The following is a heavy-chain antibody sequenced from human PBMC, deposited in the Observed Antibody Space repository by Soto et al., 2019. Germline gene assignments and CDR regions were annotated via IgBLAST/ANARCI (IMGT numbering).Heavy chain of an antibody. V-gene: IGHV3-23*01. CDR2: INTSGVST. Sequence: GGSLRLSCAASGFTFSTYAMTWVRQAPGKGLEWVSIINTSGVSTYYADSVKGRFTISRDNSKNTLYLQMNSLRVEDTAVYYFAKQGFPYIFVYFFYYGGKETLSTAPS. CDR1: GFTFSTYA. CDR3: AKQGFPYIFVYFFYY. J-gene: IGHJ4*02. D-gene: IGHD3-3*02.